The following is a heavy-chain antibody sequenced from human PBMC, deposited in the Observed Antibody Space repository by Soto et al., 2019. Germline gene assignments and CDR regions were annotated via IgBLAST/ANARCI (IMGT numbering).Heavy chain of an antibody. CDR1: GYTFNTYG. J-gene: IGHJ4*02. V-gene: IGHV1-18*01. Sequence: ASVKVSCRASGYTFNTYGITWVRQAPGQGLEWMGWINPYNGNTKFAQKLQDRVTMTTATSTSTAYMELASLRSDDTAVYYCARGCIAVTTHLCYWGQGTLVTVSS. CDR3: ARGCIAVTTHLCY. CDR2: INPYNGNT. D-gene: IGHD4-17*01.